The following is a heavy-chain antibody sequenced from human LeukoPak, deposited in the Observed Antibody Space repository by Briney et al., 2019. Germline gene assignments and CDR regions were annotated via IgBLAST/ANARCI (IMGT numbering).Heavy chain of an antibody. Sequence: ASVKVSCKASGYTFTGYDINWVRQATGQGLEWMGWMNPNSGNTGYTQKFQGSVTMTRNTSISTAYTELSSLRSEDTAVYYCARGDLDGSGSYYPDYWGQGTLVTVSS. V-gene: IGHV1-8*01. D-gene: IGHD3-10*01. CDR2: MNPNSGNT. CDR3: ARGDLDGSGSYYPDY. J-gene: IGHJ4*02. CDR1: GYTFTGYD.